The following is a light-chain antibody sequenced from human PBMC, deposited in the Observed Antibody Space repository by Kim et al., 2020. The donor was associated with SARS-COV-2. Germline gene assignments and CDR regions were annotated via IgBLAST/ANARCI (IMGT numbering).Light chain of an antibody. J-gene: IGKJ4*01. V-gene: IGKV1-27*01. CDR2: AAS. CDR1: QGISNH. CDR3: QKYDDAPLS. Sequence: ASVGDRVTITCRASQGISNHLAWYQHKPGKIPKLLMHAASTLQSGVPSRFSGSGSGTDFTLTISSLQPEDVATYFCQKYDDAPLSFGGGTKVDIK.